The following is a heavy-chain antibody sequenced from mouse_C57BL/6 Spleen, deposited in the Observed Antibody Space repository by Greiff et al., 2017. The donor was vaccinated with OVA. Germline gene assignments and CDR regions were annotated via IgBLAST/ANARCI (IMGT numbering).Heavy chain of an antibody. V-gene: IGHV14-1*01. D-gene: IGHD1-1*01. CDR3: IYGSSPYYAMDY. J-gene: IGHJ4*01. CDR1: GFNIKDYY. Sequence: EVKLMESGAELVRPGASVKLSCTASGFNIKDYYMHWVKQRPEQGLEWIGRIDPEDGDTEYAPKFQGKATMTADTSSNTAYLQLSSLTSEDTAVYYCIYGSSPYYAMDYWGQGTSVTVSS. CDR2: IDPEDGDT.